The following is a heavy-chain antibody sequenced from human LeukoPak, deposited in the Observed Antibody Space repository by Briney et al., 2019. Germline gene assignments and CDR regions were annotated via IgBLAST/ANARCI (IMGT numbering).Heavy chain of an antibody. CDR2: IKPDGSEK. J-gene: IGHJ4*02. D-gene: IGHD1-26*01. CDR1: GFTFSSSW. V-gene: IGHV3-7*01. CDR3: ARDTVGVTDY. Sequence: GGSLRLSCAASGFTFSSSWMSWVRQAPGKGPEWVTNIKPDGSEKYYVDSVKGRFTISRDNAKNSLFLQMNSLRAEDTALYYCARDTVGVTDYWGQGTLVTVSS.